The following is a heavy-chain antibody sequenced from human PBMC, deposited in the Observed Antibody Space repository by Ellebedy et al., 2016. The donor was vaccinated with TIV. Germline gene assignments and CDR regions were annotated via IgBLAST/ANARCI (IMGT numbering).Heavy chain of an antibody. J-gene: IGHJ3*02. CDR3: AVIPVQDAFDI. Sequence: GESLKISCAASGFTFSSYAMSWVRQAPGKGLEWVSAISGSGGSTYYADSVKGRFTISRDNSKNTLYLQMNSLRAEDTAVYYCAVIPVQDAFDIWGQGTMVTVSS. CDR2: ISGSGGST. V-gene: IGHV3-23*01. CDR1: GFTFSSYA. D-gene: IGHD2-21*01.